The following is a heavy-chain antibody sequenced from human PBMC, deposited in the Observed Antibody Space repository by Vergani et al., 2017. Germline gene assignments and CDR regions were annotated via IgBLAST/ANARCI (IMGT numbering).Heavy chain of an antibody. CDR1: GGSFSGYY. CDR2: INHSGST. D-gene: IGHD1-26*01. CDR3: ARVYSGSYGAKY. Sequence: QVQLQQWGAGLLKPSETLSLTCAVYGGSFSGYYWSWIRQPPGQGLEWIGEINHSGSTNYNPSLKSRVTISVDTSKNQFSLKLSSVTAADTAVYYCARVYSGSYGAKYWGQGTLVTVSS. J-gene: IGHJ4*02. V-gene: IGHV4-34*01.